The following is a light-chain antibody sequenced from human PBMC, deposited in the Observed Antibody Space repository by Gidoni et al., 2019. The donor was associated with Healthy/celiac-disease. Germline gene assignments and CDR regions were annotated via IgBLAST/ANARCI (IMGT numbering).Light chain of an antibody. CDR3: QQSYSTPQLT. CDR1: QSISSY. CDR2: AAS. Sequence: DIQMTQSPSSLSASVGDRVTITCRASQSISSYLNWYQQKPGKDPKLLIYAASSLPSGVPSRFSGSGSGTDFTLTISSLQPEDFATYYCQQSYSTPQLTFGGGTKVEIK. V-gene: IGKV1-39*01. J-gene: IGKJ4*01.